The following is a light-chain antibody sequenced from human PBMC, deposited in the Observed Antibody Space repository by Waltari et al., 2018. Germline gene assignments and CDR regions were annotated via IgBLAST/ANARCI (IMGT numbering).Light chain of an antibody. CDR2: GVD. J-gene: IGLJ3*02. Sequence: QSALTQPPSASGSPGQSVTISCTGSSRDVGGYNYVSWYQQHPGKAPKLMIYGVDKRPSGVPDRFSGSKSGNTASLTVSWLQAEDEADYFCASYASTRKVFGGGTKLTVL. V-gene: IGLV2-8*01. CDR3: ASYASTRKV. CDR1: SRDVGGYNY.